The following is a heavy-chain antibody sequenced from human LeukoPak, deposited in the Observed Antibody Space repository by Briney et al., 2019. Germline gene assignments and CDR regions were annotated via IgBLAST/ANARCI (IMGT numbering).Heavy chain of an antibody. CDR3: ARVSRGYSYGPGDY. V-gene: IGHV3-30-3*01. D-gene: IGHD5-18*01. CDR1: GFTFSSYA. Sequence: GGSLRLSCAASGFTFSSYAMHWVRQAPGKGLEWVAVISYDGSNKYYADSVKGRFTISRDNSKNTLYLRMNSLRAEDTAVYYCARVSRGYSYGPGDYWGQGTLVTVSS. CDR2: ISYDGSNK. J-gene: IGHJ4*02.